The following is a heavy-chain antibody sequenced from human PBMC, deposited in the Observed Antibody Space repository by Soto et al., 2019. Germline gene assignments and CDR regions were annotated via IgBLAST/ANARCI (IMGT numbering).Heavy chain of an antibody. CDR1: GFTFSSYW. J-gene: IGHJ3*02. V-gene: IGHV3-7*01. D-gene: IGHD4-17*01. Sequence: EVQLVESGGGLVQPGGSLRLSCAASGFTFSSYWMSWVRQAPGKGLEWVANIKQDGSEKYYVDSVKGRFTISRDNAKNSQYLQMNSLRAEDTAVYYCARYYGDYVGAFDIWGQGTMVTVSS. CDR3: ARYYGDYVGAFDI. CDR2: IKQDGSEK.